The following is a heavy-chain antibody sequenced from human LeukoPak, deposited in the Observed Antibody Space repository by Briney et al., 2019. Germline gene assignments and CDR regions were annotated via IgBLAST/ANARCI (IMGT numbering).Heavy chain of an antibody. J-gene: IGHJ4*02. CDR1: GFTFNNYA. Sequence: PGGSLRLSCAASGFTFNNYAMSWVRQPPGKGLEWIGEINHSGSTNYNPSLKSRVTISVDTSKNQFSLKLSSVTAADTAVYYCASSGYSSSRYLDYWGQGTLVTVSS. V-gene: IGHV4-34*01. CDR3: ASSGYSSSRYLDY. CDR2: INHSGST. D-gene: IGHD6-13*01.